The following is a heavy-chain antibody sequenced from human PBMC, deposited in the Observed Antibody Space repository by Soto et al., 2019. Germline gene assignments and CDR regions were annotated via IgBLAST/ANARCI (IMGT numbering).Heavy chain of an antibody. CDR1: GFTFSSYG. Sequence: QVQLVESGGGVVQPGRSLRLSCAASGFTFSSYGMHWVRQAPGKGLEWVSVISDDGSNKYYADSVKGRFTISIDNSKNTLYLQMNSLRAEDKAVDYCAKASGSGSYPYYFDYWGQGTLVTVSS. CDR2: ISDDGSNK. J-gene: IGHJ4*02. V-gene: IGHV3-30*18. CDR3: AKASGSGSYPYYFDY. D-gene: IGHD3-10*01.